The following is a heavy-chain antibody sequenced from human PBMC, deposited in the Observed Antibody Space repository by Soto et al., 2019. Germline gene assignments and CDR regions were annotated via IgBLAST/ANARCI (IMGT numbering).Heavy chain of an antibody. CDR3: ARGRGGREVGYSYYGMDV. CDR1: GFTFSSYG. J-gene: IGHJ6*02. D-gene: IGHD2-15*01. Sequence: QVQLVESGGGVVQPGRSLRLSCAASGFTFSSYGMHWVRQAPGKGLDWVAVIWYDGSNKYYADSVKGRFTISRDNSKNTLYLQMNSLRAEDTAVYYCARGRGGREVGYSYYGMDVWGQGATVTVSS. V-gene: IGHV3-33*01. CDR2: IWYDGSNK.